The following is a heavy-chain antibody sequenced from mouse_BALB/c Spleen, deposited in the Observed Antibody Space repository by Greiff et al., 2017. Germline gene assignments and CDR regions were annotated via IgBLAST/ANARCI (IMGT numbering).Heavy chain of an antibody. CDR2: ISSGGSYT. CDR1: GFTFSSYA. CDR3: ARHPFNYFDY. V-gene: IGHV5-9-3*01. Sequence: EVQLVESGGGLVKPGGSLKLSCAASGFTFSSYAMSWVRQTPEKRLEWVATISSGGSYTYYPDSVKGRFTISRDNAKNTLYLQMSSLRSEDTAMYYCARHPFNYFDYWGQGTTLTVSS. J-gene: IGHJ2*01.